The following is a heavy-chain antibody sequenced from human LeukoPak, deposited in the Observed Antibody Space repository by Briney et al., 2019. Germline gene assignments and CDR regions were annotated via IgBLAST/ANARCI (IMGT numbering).Heavy chain of an antibody. V-gene: IGHV1-46*01. CDR1: GYTFINYY. D-gene: IGHD3-9*01. CDR3: ARDQDPRVPILRYFDWSIYYYYGMDV. Sequence: AASVKVSCKASGYTFINYYLHWVRQAPGQGLVWMGQINPNTDSTNCARMFQGRVTMTTDTSTSTAYMELRSLRSDDTAVYYCARDQDPRVPILRYFDWSIYYYYGMDVWGQGTTVTVSS. CDR2: INPNTDST. J-gene: IGHJ6*02.